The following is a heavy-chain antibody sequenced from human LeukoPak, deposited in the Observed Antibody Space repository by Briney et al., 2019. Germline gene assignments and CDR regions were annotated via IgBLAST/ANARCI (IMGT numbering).Heavy chain of an antibody. CDR3: AKQQRAAVADDLDY. J-gene: IGHJ4*02. CDR1: GFTFRSYA. D-gene: IGHD6-19*01. CDR2: ISGSGGST. V-gene: IGHV3-23*01. Sequence: GGSLRLSCAASGFTFRSYAMSWVRQAPGKGLEWVSAISGSGGSTYYADSVKGRFTISRDNSKNTLYLQMNSLRAEDTAVYYCAKQQRAAVADDLDYWGQGTLVTVSS.